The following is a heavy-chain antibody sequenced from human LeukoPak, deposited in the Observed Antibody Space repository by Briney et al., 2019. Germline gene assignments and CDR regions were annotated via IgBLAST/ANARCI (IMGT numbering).Heavy chain of an antibody. CDR3: ARGLGGGSPHQY. Sequence: ASVKVSCKASGYPFTNYDITWVRQATGQGLEWMGWMNPNSGNTRYAQKFRGRVTMTRLTSISTAYMELRSLTSEDTAVYYCARGLGGGSPHQYWGQGSLVTVSS. D-gene: IGHD3-10*01. J-gene: IGHJ4*02. CDR2: MNPNSGNT. V-gene: IGHV1-8*01. CDR1: GYPFTNYD.